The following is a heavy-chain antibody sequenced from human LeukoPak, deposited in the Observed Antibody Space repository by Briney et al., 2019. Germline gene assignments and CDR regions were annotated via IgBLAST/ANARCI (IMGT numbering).Heavy chain of an antibody. CDR1: GYTFTSNY. J-gene: IGHJ4*02. D-gene: IGHD5-18*01. CDR3: ATRVKDVDTTMVLY. CDR2: INPSGGST. Sequence: GASVKVSCKASGYTFTSNYIHWVRQAPGQGLEWMGIINPSGGSTSYAQKFQDRVTMTGDTSTNTVYMELSSLRAEDTAVYYCATRVKDVDTTMVLYWGQGTLVTVSS. V-gene: IGHV1-46*01.